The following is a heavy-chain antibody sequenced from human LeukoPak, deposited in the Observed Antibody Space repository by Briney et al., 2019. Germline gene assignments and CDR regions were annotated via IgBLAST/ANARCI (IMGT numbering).Heavy chain of an antibody. V-gene: IGHV1-18*01. J-gene: IGHJ4*02. CDR1: GYTFTSYG. Sequence: ASVKVSCTSSGYTFTSYGISWVRQAPGQGLEWMGWISAYNGNTNYAQKLQGRVTMTTDTSTSTAYMELRSLRSDDTAVYYCARAPYSSGWYGVREWWGSSGIFDYWGQGTLVTVSS. D-gene: IGHD6-19*01. CDR3: ARAPYSSGWYGVREWWGSSGIFDY. CDR2: ISAYNGNT.